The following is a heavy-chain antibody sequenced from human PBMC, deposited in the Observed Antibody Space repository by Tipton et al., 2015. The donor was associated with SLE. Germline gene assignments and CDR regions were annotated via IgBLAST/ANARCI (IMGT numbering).Heavy chain of an antibody. CDR2: GSHSGRT. V-gene: IGHV4-39*06. D-gene: IGHD1-26*01. CDR3: ARVDAGGISGAFDL. J-gene: IGHJ4*02. CDR1: GDSMTSDFYF. Sequence: TLSLTCTVSGDSMTSDFYFWGWIRQPPGKGLEWIGSGSHSGRTYYNPSLESRATVSVDPSKTQVRLHLTPVSAADTALYYCARVDAGGISGAFDLWGQGTLVTVSS.